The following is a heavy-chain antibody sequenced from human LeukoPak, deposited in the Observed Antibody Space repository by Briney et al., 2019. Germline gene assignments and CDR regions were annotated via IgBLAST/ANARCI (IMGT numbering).Heavy chain of an antibody. CDR3: ARRLTTMVRENWFDP. Sequence: ASVKVSCKASGYTFTSYDINWVRQATGQGLEWMGWMNPNSGNTGYAQKFQGRVTMTRNTSISTAYMELSSLRSEDTAVYYCARRLTTMVRENWFDPWGQGTLVTVSS. CDR1: GYTFTSYD. V-gene: IGHV1-8*01. D-gene: IGHD3-10*01. CDR2: MNPNSGNT. J-gene: IGHJ5*02.